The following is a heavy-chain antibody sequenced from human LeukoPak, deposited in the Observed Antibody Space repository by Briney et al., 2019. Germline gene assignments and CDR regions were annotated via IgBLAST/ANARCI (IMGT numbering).Heavy chain of an antibody. Sequence: PGGSLRLSCATSGFTFRSYAMSWVRQAPGKGLEWVSAITGGGGSTYYADSVKGRFTISRDNAKNSLYLQMNSLRAGDTAVYYCARVKIQLWSYDYWGQGTLVTVSS. CDR1: GFTFRSYA. V-gene: IGHV3-23*01. J-gene: IGHJ4*02. D-gene: IGHD5-18*01. CDR2: ITGGGGST. CDR3: ARVKIQLWSYDY.